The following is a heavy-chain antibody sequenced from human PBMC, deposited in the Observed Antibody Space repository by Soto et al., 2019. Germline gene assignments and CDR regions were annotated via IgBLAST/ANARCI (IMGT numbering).Heavy chain of an antibody. CDR3: ARGGRIAARPSPVGY. CDR1: GYTFTSYY. J-gene: IGHJ4*02. CDR2: INPNSGGT. V-gene: IGHV1-2*04. D-gene: IGHD6-6*01. Sequence: ASVKVSCKASGYTFTSYYMHWVRQAPGQGLEWMGWINPNSGGTNYAQKFQGWVTMTRDTSISTAYMELSRLRSDDTAVYYCARGGRIAARPSPVGYWGQGTLDTVSS.